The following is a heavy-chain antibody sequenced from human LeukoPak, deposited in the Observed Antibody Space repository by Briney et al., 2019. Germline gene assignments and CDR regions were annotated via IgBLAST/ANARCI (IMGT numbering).Heavy chain of an antibody. CDR2: IYPGDSDT. Sequence: NHGESLKISCKGSGYSFTSYWIGWVRQMPGKGLEWMGIIYPGDSDTRYSPSFQGQVTISADKSISTAYLQWSSLKASDTAMYYCARVIRSYSSGWYVWAALDYWGQGTLVTVSS. CDR1: GYSFTSYW. CDR3: ARVIRSYSSGWYVWAALDY. D-gene: IGHD6-19*01. V-gene: IGHV5-51*01. J-gene: IGHJ4*02.